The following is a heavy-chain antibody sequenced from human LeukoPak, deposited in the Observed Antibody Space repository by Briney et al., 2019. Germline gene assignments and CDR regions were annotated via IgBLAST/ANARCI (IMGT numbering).Heavy chain of an antibody. CDR1: GGSFSGYY. CDR2: INHSGST. CDR3: ARDPGYCSGGSCGNFDY. J-gene: IGHJ4*02. V-gene: IGHV4-34*01. D-gene: IGHD2-15*01. Sequence: KSSETLSLTCAVYGGSFSGYYWSWIRQPPGKGLEWIGEINHSGSTNYNPSLKSRVTISADTSKNQFSLKLSSVTAADTAVYYCARDPGYCSGGSCGNFDYWGQGTLVTVSS.